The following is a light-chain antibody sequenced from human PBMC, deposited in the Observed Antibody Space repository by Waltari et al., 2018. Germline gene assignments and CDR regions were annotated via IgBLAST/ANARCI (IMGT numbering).Light chain of an antibody. CDR1: SGHSRHA. CDR2: VNSDGSH. CDR3: QTWGTGTVV. Sequence: QVVLTQSPSASASLGASVKLTCTLTSGHSRHAIAWHQHQPNKGPRYLMTVNSDGSHNKGDGIPDRCSGSSSGAERDGTSASLLSDEEADYDCQTWGTGTVVFGGGTKLTVL. J-gene: IGLJ3*02. V-gene: IGLV4-69*01.